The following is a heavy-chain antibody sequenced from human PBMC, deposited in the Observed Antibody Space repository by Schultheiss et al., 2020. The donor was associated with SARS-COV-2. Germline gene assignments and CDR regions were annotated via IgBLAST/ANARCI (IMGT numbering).Heavy chain of an antibody. J-gene: IGHJ4*02. Sequence: SGPTLVKPTQTLTLTCTFSGFSLSTSGVGVGWIRQPPGKALEWLALIDWVDDKYYSTSLKTRLTISKDTSKNQVVLTMTNMDPVDTATYYCARRLVGATDFDYWGQGTLVTVSS. D-gene: IGHD1-26*01. CDR2: IDWVDDK. CDR1: GFSLSTSGVG. CDR3: ARRLVGATDFDY. V-gene: IGHV2-70*12.